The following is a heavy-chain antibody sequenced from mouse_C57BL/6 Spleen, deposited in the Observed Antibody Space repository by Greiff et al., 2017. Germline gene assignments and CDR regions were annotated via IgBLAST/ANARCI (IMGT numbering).Heavy chain of an antibody. CDR1: GYTFTDYN. J-gene: IGHJ4*01. D-gene: IGHD2-14*01. V-gene: IGHV1-22*01. Sequence: VQLKESGPELVKPGASVKMSCKASGYTFTDYNMHWVKQSHGKSLEWIGYINPNNGGTSYNQKFKGKATLTVNKSSSTAYMELRSLTSEDSAVYYCARGVRQGAMDYWGQGTSVTVSS. CDR3: ARGVRQGAMDY. CDR2: INPNNGGT.